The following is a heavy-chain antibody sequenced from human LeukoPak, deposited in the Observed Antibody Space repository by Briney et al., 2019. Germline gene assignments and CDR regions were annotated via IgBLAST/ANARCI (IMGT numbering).Heavy chain of an antibody. J-gene: IGHJ4*02. CDR2: IGSKGVT. D-gene: IGHD3-9*01. CDR1: GSTFSSYA. CDR3: AKHLTGSKCLDS. V-gene: IGHV3-23*01. Sequence: GGSLRLSCAASGSTFSSYAMSWVRQAPGRGLEWVSTIGSKGVTYYTDSVKGRFTISRDNSQSTVSLQMASLRVEDTAIYYCAKHLTGSKCLDSWGQGTLVTVSS.